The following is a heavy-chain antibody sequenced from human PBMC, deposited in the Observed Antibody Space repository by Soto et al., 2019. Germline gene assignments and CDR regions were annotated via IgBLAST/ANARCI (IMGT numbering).Heavy chain of an antibody. CDR1: GGSISSGGYY. CDR2: IYYSGST. Sequence: QVQLQESGPGLVKPSQTLSLTCTVSGGSISSGGYYWSWIRQHPGKGLEWIGYIYYSGSTYYNPSLKSRVTISVDTSKNQCSLKRSSVTAADTAVYYCALKGFYCSSTSCDGTGYAFDIWGQGTMVTVSS. V-gene: IGHV4-31*03. D-gene: IGHD2-2*01. CDR3: ALKGFYCSSTSCDGTGYAFDI. J-gene: IGHJ3*02.